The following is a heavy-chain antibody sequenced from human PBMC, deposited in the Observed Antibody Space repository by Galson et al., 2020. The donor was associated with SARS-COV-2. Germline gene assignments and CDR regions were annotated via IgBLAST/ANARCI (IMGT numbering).Heavy chain of an antibody. CDR2: IYPGDSDT. CDR3: ARRTAEYSSGWYNGYFDL. Sequence: GESLKISCKGSGYSFTSYWIGWVRQMPGKGLEWMGIIYPGDSDTRYSPSFQGQVTISADKSISTAYLQWSSLKASDTAMYYCARRTAEYSSGWYNGYFDLWGRGTLVTVSS. CDR1: GYSFTSYW. V-gene: IGHV5-51*01. D-gene: IGHD6-19*01. J-gene: IGHJ2*01.